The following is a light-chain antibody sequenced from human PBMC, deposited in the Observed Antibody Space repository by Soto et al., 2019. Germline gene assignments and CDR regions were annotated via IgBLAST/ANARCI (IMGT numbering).Light chain of an antibody. CDR3: SSYTSSSTYV. CDR1: SSDVGGYNY. CDR2: EVS. V-gene: IGLV2-14*01. J-gene: IGLJ1*01. Sequence: QSVLTQPASVSGSPGQSITISCTGTSSDVGGYNYVSWYQQHPGKAPKLMIYEVSNRPSGVSNRFSGSKSGNTASLTISGIQAEDKADYYCSSYTSSSTYVFGTGTKVTVL.